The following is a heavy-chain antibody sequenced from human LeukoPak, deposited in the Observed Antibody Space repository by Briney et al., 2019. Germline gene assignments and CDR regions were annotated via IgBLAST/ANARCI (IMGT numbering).Heavy chain of an antibody. CDR2: ISYNGST. Sequence: PSETLSLTCTVSGGSITSGGSFWSWIRQHPWKGLEWIGYISYNGSTYYNPSLKSRVTISVDTSKNQFSLKLSSVSAADTAVYYCASAPYSSSSVDYWGQGTLVTVSS. CDR1: GGSITSGGSF. D-gene: IGHD6-6*01. J-gene: IGHJ4*02. V-gene: IGHV4-31*03. CDR3: ASAPYSSSSVDY.